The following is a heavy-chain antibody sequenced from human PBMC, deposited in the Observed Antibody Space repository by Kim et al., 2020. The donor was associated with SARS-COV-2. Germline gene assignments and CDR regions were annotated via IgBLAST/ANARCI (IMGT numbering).Heavy chain of an antibody. CDR2: ISGSGGST. CDR3: AKDLSTVTLREGAFDI. J-gene: IGHJ3*02. V-gene: IGHV3-23*01. D-gene: IGHD4-17*01. Sequence: GGSLRLSCAASGFTFSSYAMSWVRQAPGKGLEWVSAISGSGGSTYYADSVKGRFTISRDNSKNTLYLQMNSLRAEDTAVYYCAKDLSTVTLREGAFDIWGQGTMVTVSS. CDR1: GFTFSSYA.